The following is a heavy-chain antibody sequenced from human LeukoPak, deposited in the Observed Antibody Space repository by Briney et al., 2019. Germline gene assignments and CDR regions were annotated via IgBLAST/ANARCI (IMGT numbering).Heavy chain of an antibody. J-gene: IGHJ4*02. Sequence: GGSLRLSCAASGVTFSSYAMSWVRQAPGKGLEWVSAISGSGGSTYYADSVKGRFTVSRDNSKNTLYLQMNSLRAEDTAVYYCAKRRLPSYYYDSSGYHEIDYWGQGTLVTVSS. CDR3: AKRRLPSYYYDSSGYHEIDY. V-gene: IGHV3-23*01. CDR1: GVTFSSYA. D-gene: IGHD3-22*01. CDR2: ISGSGGST.